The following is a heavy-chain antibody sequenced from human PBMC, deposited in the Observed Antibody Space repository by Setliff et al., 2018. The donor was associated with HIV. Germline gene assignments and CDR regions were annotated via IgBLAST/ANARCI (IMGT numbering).Heavy chain of an antibody. V-gene: IGHV4-34*01. CDR3: AREGPNYYDSSGYFY. CDR1: GGSFSDYY. CDR2: INHSGST. D-gene: IGHD3-22*01. Sequence: SETLSLTCAVYGGSFSDYYWSWIRQPPGKGLEWIGEINHSGSTNYNPSLKSRVTISVDTSKNQFSLKLSSVTAADTAVYYCAREGPNYYDSSGYFYWGQGTLVTV. J-gene: IGHJ4*02.